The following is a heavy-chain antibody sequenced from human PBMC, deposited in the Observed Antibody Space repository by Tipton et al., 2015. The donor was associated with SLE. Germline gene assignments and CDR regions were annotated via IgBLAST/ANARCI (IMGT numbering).Heavy chain of an antibody. J-gene: IGHJ2*01. V-gene: IGHV4-39*07. CDR3: ARDRRGWYFDL. Sequence: TLSLTCTVSGGSISSSSYYWGWIRQPPGKGLEWIGSIYYSGSTYYNPSLKSRVTISVDTSKNQFSLKLSSVTAADTAVYYCARDRRGWYFDLCGRGTLVTVPS. D-gene: IGHD3-10*01. CDR2: IYYSGST. CDR1: GGSISSSSYY.